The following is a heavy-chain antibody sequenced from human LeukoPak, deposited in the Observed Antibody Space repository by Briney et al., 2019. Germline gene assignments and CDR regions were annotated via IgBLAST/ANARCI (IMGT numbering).Heavy chain of an antibody. J-gene: IGHJ6*03. V-gene: IGHV3-23*01. Sequence: GGSLRLSCAASGFTFSSYAMSWVRQAPGKGLEWVSAISGSGGSTYYADSVKGRFTISRDNSKNTLYLQMNTLRPEDTAVYYCAKAAGSYDYYYYMDVWGKGTTVTVSS. CDR1: GFTFSSYA. D-gene: IGHD5-12*01. CDR3: AKAAGSYDYYYYMDV. CDR2: ISGSGGST.